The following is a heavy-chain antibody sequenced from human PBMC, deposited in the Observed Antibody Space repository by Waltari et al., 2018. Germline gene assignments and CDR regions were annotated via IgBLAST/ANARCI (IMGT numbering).Heavy chain of an antibody. CDR2: MNPNSGNT. CDR1: GYTFTSYD. Sequence: QVQLVQSGAEVKKPGASVKVSCKASGYTFTSYDINWVRQATGQGLEWMGWMNPNSGNTVYAQKFQGRVTMTRNTSISTAYMELSSLRSEDTAVYYCARAPYYYGSGSYYSHGMDVWGQGTTVTVSS. V-gene: IGHV1-8*01. D-gene: IGHD3-10*01. CDR3: ARAPYYYGSGSYYSHGMDV. J-gene: IGHJ6*02.